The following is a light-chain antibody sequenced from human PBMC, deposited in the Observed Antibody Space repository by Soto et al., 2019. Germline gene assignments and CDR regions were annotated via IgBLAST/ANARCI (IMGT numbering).Light chain of an antibody. Sequence: DIQMTQSPSTLSASVGDRVTITCRASQSIGTWLAWYQQKPGKAPKLLMFAASNLDSGVPPRISGSGSETDFSLTISSLQPEDFATYFCQQTHSMPLTFGGGTKVDIK. V-gene: IGKV1-5*01. CDR2: AAS. CDR1: QSIGTW. J-gene: IGKJ4*01. CDR3: QQTHSMPLT.